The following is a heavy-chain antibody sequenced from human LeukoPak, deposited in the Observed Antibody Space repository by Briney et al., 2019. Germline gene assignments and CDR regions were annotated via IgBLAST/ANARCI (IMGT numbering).Heavy chain of an antibody. V-gene: IGHV3-21*01. D-gene: IGHD2-15*01. J-gene: IGHJ4*02. CDR2: ISSSSSYI. Sequence: KPGGSLRLSCAASGFTFSSYSMNWVRQAPGKGPEWVSSISSSSSYIYYADSVKGRFTISRDNAKNSLYLQMNSLRAEDTAVYYCARLGVVAATGHWGQGTLVTVSS. CDR3: ARLGVVAATGH. CDR1: GFTFSSYS.